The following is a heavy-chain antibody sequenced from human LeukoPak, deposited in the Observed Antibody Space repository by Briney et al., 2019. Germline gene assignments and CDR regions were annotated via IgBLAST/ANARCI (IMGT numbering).Heavy chain of an antibody. CDR1: GFTFSDYY. J-gene: IGHJ4*02. Sequence: SGGPLRLSCAASGFTFSDYYMSWIRQAPGKGREWVSYISSSSSYTNYADSVKGRFTISRDNAKNSLYLQMNSLRAEDTAVYYCARRLTTGGFFDYWGQGTLVTVSS. V-gene: IGHV3-11*06. D-gene: IGHD4-11*01. CDR3: ARRLTTGGFFDY. CDR2: ISSSSSYT.